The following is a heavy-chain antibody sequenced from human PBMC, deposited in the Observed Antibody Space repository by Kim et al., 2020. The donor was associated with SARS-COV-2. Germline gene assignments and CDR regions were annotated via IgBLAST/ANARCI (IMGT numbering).Heavy chain of an antibody. D-gene: IGHD6-6*01. CDR3: ARRSSTDTFDY. CDR1: GYSFTSYW. Sequence: GESLKISCKGSGYSFTSYWIGWVRQMPGKGLEWMGIIYPGYSDTRYSPSFQGQVTISADKSISTAYLQWSSLKASDNAMYYCARRSSTDTFDYWGQGTLVTVSS. V-gene: IGHV5-51*01. CDR2: IYPGYSDT. J-gene: IGHJ4*02.